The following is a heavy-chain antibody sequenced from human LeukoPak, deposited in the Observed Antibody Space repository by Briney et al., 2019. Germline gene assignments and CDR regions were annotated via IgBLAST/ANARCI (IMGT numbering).Heavy chain of an antibody. J-gene: IGHJ4*02. V-gene: IGHV3-11*01. Sequence: PGGSLRLSCAASGFTFSDYYMSWIRQAPGKGLEWVSYISSSGSTIYYADSVKGRFTISRDNAKNSLHLQMNSLRAEDTAVYYCARFLRSIVVVPAALSSWGQGTLVTVSS. CDR3: ARFLRSIVVVPAALSS. D-gene: IGHD2-2*01. CDR2: ISSSGSTI. CDR1: GFTFSDYY.